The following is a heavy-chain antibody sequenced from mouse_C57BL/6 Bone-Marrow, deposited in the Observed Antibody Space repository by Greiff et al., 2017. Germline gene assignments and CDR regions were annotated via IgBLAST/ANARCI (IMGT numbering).Heavy chain of an antibody. V-gene: IGHV2-4*01. CDR3: AKTTNYYGSSYYAMDY. CDR1: GFSLTSYG. D-gene: IGHD1-1*01. Sequence: QVQLQQSGPGLVQPSQSLSITCTVSGFSLTSYGVHWVRQPPGKGLEWLGVIWSGGSTDYNAAFISRLSISKDNSKSQVFFKMNSLQADDTAIYYCAKTTNYYGSSYYAMDYWGQGTSVTVSS. CDR2: IWSGGST. J-gene: IGHJ4*01.